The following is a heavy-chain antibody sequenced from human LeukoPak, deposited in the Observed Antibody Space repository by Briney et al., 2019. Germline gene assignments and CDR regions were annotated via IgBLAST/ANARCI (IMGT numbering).Heavy chain of an antibody. Sequence: SVKVSCKASVYTFTSYDINWVRQATGQGLEWMGWMNTNSGNTGYAQKFQGRVTITRNASISTAYMELSSLRSEDTAVYYCARGGDYDFWSGYRRPFDYWGQGTLVTVSS. CDR1: VYTFTSYD. D-gene: IGHD3-3*01. CDR3: ARGGDYDFWSGYRRPFDY. J-gene: IGHJ4*02. V-gene: IGHV1-8*03. CDR2: MNTNSGNT.